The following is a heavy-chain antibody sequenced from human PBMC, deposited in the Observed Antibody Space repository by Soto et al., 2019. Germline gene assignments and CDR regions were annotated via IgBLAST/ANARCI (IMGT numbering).Heavy chain of an antibody. Sequence: QVQLVQSGAEVRKPGSSVRVSCKASGGSFNRHTISWVRQAPGQGLEWMGGIIPIFGTANHAQKFQGRVTIIADESTSTVYMELSSLRSDDTAIYYCARMSTYSSSSGWFDPWGQGTLVTVSS. CDR2: IIPIFGTA. D-gene: IGHD6-6*01. J-gene: IGHJ5*02. CDR1: GGSFNRHT. CDR3: ARMSTYSSSSGWFDP. V-gene: IGHV1-69*01.